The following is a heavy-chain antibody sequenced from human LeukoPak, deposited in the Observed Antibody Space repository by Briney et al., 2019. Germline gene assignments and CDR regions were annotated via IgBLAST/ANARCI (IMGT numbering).Heavy chain of an antibody. CDR1: GGSISSSSYY. D-gene: IGHD3-22*01. Sequence: SETLSLTCTVSGGSISSSSYYWGWIRQPPGKGLEWIGSIYYSGSTYYNPSLKSRVTISVDTSKNQFSLKLSSVTAADTAVYYCLSRHTYYCDISGYYYVDYWGQGTLVTVSS. CDR2: IYYSGST. CDR3: LSRHTYYCDISGYYYVDY. V-gene: IGHV4-39*01. J-gene: IGHJ4*02.